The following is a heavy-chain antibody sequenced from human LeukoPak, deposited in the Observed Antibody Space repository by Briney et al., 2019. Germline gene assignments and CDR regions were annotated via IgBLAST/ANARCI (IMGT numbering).Heavy chain of an antibody. CDR1: GFTVSSNY. D-gene: IGHD2-15*01. Sequence: GGSLRLSCAASGFTVSSNYMSWVRQAPGKGLEWVSVIYSCGSTYYADSVKGRFTISRDNSKNTLYLQMNSLRAEDTAVYYCARQRVENYYYGMDVWGQGTTVTVSS. CDR2: IYSCGST. J-gene: IGHJ6*02. V-gene: IGHV3-53*01. CDR3: ARQRVENYYYGMDV.